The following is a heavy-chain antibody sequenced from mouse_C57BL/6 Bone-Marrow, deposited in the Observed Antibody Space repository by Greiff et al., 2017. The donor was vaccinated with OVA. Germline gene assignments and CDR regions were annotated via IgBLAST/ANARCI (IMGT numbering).Heavy chain of an antibody. D-gene: IGHD2-5*01. CDR1: GYTFTSYW. V-gene: IGHV1-61*01. CDR3: ARAPPYSNYVYYFDY. Sequence: QVQLQQPGAELVRPGSSVKLSCKASGYTFTSYWMDWVKQRPGQGLEWIGNIYPSDSETPYNQKFKDKATLTVDKSSSTAYLQLSSLTSEDSAVYYCARAPPYSNYVYYFDYWGKGTTLTVSS. J-gene: IGHJ2*01. CDR2: IYPSDSET.